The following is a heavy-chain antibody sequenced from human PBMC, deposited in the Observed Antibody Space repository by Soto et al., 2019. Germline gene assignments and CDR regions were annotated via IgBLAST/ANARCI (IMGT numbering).Heavy chain of an antibody. J-gene: IGHJ5*02. D-gene: IGHD6-19*01. CDR2: INSDGSST. CDR1: AFTFSSNW. CDR3: ARDPYPWTSGWNWFDP. V-gene: IGHV3-74*01. Sequence: EVQLVESGGDLVQPGGSLRLSCAASAFTFSSNWMHWVRQAPGKGLVWVSRINSDGSSTNYADSVKGRFTISRDNAKNTLYLQVNSLRAEDTAVYYCARDPYPWTSGWNWFDPWGQGTLVTVSS.